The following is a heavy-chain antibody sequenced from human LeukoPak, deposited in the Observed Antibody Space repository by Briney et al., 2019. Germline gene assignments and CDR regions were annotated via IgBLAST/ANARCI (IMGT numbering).Heavy chain of an antibody. CDR3: ARVSRVIAVAGLFDY. V-gene: IGHV3-30*04. Sequence: GGSLRLSCAAPGFTFSSYAMHWVRQAPGKGLEWVAVISYDGSNKYYADSVKGRFTISRDNSKNTLYLQMNSLRAEDTAVYYCARVSRVIAVAGLFDYWGQGTLVTVSS. D-gene: IGHD6-19*01. CDR1: GFTFSSYA. J-gene: IGHJ4*02. CDR2: ISYDGSNK.